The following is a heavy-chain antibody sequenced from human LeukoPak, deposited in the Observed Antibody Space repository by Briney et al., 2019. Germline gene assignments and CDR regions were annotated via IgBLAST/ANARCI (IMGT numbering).Heavy chain of an antibody. V-gene: IGHV3-7*01. CDR2: IKEDGTEE. CDR1: GFTFSDFW. J-gene: IGHJ4*02. Sequence: GGSLRLSCTGSGFTFSDFWMTWVRQTPGKGLEWVANIKEDGTEENLVDSVKGRFTISRDNTKNLLFLEMNNLRGDDTAIYYCVRESRPGGAMGLYHNLDYWGQGTLVAVSS. CDR3: VRESRPGGAMGLYHNLDY. D-gene: IGHD1-1*01.